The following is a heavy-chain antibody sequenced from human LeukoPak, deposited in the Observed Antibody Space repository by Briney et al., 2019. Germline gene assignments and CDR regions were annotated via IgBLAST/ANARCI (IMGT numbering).Heavy chain of an antibody. CDR3: AKEDCSSTRCQEDYYYYYMDV. J-gene: IGHJ6*03. CDR2: ISGSGGST. CDR1: GFTFSSYA. Sequence: PGGSLRLSCAASGFTFSSYAMSWVRQAPGKGLEWVSAISGSGGSTYYADSVKGRFTISRDNSKNTLYLQMNSLRAEDTAVYYCAKEDCSSTRCQEDYYYYYMDVWGKGTTVTVSS. V-gene: IGHV3-23*01. D-gene: IGHD2-2*01.